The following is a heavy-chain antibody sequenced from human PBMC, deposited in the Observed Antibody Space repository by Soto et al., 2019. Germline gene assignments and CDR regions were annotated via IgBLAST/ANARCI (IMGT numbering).Heavy chain of an antibody. V-gene: IGHV3-33*01. CDR2: IWYDGSNK. CDR3: ARDLTPWSIAARPDY. J-gene: IGHJ4*02. Sequence: PGGSLRLSCAASGFTFSSYGMHWVRQAPGKGLGWVAVIWYDGSNKYYADSVKGRFTISRDNSKNTLYLQMNSLRAEDTAVYYCARDLTPWSIAARPDYWGQGTLVTVSS. D-gene: IGHD6-6*01. CDR1: GFTFSSYG.